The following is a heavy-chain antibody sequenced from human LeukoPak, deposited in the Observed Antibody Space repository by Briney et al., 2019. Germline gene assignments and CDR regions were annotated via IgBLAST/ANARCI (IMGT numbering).Heavy chain of an antibody. Sequence: SETLSLTCTVSGGSISSSSYYWGWIRQPPGKGLEWIGSIYYSGSTYYNPSLKSRVTISVDTSKNQFSLKLSPVTAADTAVYYCARDVVVVAARDYYGMDVWGQGTTVTVSS. CDR3: ARDVVVVAARDYYGMDV. V-gene: IGHV4-39*02. J-gene: IGHJ6*02. CDR1: GGSISSSSYY. CDR2: IYYSGST. D-gene: IGHD2-15*01.